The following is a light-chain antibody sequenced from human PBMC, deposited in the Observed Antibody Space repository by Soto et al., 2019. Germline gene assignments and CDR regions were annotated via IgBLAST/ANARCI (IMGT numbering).Light chain of an antibody. CDR3: QQYSSAST. J-gene: IGKJ1*01. CDR1: QSISIW. CDR2: KAS. V-gene: IGKV1-5*03. Sequence: DIQMTQSPSTLSASVGDRVTITCRASQSISIWLAWYQQKPGEAPKLLIYKASSLDSGVPSRFSGSGSGTDITITSNLLPDDDVATYCYQQYSSASTFGEGTKVEIK.